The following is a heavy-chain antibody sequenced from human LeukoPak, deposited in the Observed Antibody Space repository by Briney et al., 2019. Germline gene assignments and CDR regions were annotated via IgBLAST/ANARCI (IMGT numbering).Heavy chain of an antibody. D-gene: IGHD1-7*01. CDR2: ISSSSSYI. CDR1: GFTFSSYS. CDR3: ARDGQTGTTVY. Sequence: GGSLRLSCAASGFTFSSYSMNWVRQAPGKGLEWVSSISSSSSYIYYADSVKGRFTISRDNAKNSLHLQMNSLRAEDTAVYYCARDGQTGTTVYWGQGTLVTVFS. J-gene: IGHJ4*02. V-gene: IGHV3-21*01.